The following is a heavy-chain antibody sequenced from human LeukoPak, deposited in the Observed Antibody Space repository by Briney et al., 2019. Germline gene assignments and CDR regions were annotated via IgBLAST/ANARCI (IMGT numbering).Heavy chain of an antibody. CDR2: INPSGGSA. Sequence: SVKVSCKASGYTFTSYYMHWVRQAPGQGLESMGIINPSGGSASYAQRFQGRVTMTRDMSTSTVYMELSSLRSEDTAVYYCARDRPVTPGFDYWGQGTMVTVSS. CDR1: GYTFTSYY. J-gene: IGHJ4*02. CDR3: ARDRPVTPGFDY. V-gene: IGHV1-46*01.